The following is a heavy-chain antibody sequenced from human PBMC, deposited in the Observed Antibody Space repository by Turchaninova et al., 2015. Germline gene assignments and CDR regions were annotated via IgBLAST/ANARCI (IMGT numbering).Heavy chain of an antibody. D-gene: IGHD1-26*01. Sequence: QLPLTESGSPLVQPTPTLTLTCPFSGFSLSTSGMRVSWIRQPPGKDLEWLARIDWDDDKFYNTSLKTRLTISKDTSKNQVVLTMTNMDPVDTATYYCAREVGANDPFDCWGQGTLVIVSS. CDR3: AREVGANDPFDC. V-gene: IGHV2-70*04. CDR2: IDWDDDK. CDR1: GFSLSTSGMR. J-gene: IGHJ4*02.